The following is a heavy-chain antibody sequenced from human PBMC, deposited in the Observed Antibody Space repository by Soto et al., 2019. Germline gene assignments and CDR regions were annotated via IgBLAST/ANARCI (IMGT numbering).Heavy chain of an antibody. CDR1: GGSISSYC. Sequence: PSETLSLTCTVSGGSISSYCWSWIRQPPGKGLEWIGYIYYSGSTNYNPSLKSRVTISVDTSKNQFSLKLNSMTAADTAVYYCARHNYGSGSTYFDYWGQGTLVTVS. V-gene: IGHV4-59*08. CDR2: IYYSGST. CDR3: ARHNYGSGSTYFDY. J-gene: IGHJ4*02. D-gene: IGHD3-10*01.